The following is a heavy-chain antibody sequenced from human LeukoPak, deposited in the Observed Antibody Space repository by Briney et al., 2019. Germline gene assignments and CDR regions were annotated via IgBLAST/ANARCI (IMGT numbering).Heavy chain of an antibody. D-gene: IGHD6-19*01. V-gene: IGHV4-4*07. CDR1: GDSITSYY. CDR3: ARSLAVAGTWWFDP. CDR2: FYISGST. Sequence: SETLSLTCTVSGDSITSYYWSWIRQPAGKGLEWIGRFYISGSTNYNPSLKGRVTMSVDTSKNQFSLKLSSVTAADTAVYYCARSLAVAGTWWFDPWGQGTLVTVSS. J-gene: IGHJ5*02.